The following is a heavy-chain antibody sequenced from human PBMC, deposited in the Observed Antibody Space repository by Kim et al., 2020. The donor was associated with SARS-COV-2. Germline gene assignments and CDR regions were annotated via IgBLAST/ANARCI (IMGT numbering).Heavy chain of an antibody. CDR2: INHSGST. Sequence: SETLSLTCAVYGGSFSGYYWNWIRQPPGKGLEWIGEINHSGSTNYNPSLKSRVTISVDMSKNQFSLKLSSVTAADTAVYYCARRSAYSTSSGVNFWGQGTLVTVSS. J-gene: IGHJ4*02. V-gene: IGHV4-34*01. CDR3: ARRSAYSTSSGVNF. CDR1: GGSFSGYY. D-gene: IGHD6-6*01.